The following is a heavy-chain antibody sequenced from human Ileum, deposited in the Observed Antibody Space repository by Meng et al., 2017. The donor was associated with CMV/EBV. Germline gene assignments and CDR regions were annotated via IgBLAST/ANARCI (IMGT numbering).Heavy chain of an antibody. CDR2: ISSSGGST. J-gene: IGHJ5*02. CDR1: GWSFSNYP. D-gene: IGHD3-16*01. Sequence: SCVASGWSFSNYPMSWVRQAPGRGLEWVSGISSSGGSTYDADSVKGRFSISGDNSRNTLYLQMMSLRAEDTAVYYCAGGGPAIYSPFDPWGQGTLVTVSS. V-gene: IGHV3-23*01. CDR3: AGGGPAIYSPFDP.